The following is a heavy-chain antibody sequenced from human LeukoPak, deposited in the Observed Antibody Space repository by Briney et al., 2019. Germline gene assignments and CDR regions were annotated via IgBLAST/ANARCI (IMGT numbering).Heavy chain of an antibody. J-gene: IGHJ5*02. CDR3: AREGTSGTHLNWFDP. V-gene: IGHV4-4*07. CDR2: IYTSGST. Sequence: PSETLSLTCTVSGGSISSYYWSWSRQPAGKGLEWIGRIYTSGSTNYNPSLKSRVTLSVDTSKNQFSLKLSSVTAADTAVYYCAREGTSGTHLNWFDPWGQGTLVTVSS. D-gene: IGHD1-1*01. CDR1: GGSISSYY.